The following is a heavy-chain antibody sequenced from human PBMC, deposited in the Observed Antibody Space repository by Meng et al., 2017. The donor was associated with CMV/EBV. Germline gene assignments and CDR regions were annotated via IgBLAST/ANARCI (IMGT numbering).Heavy chain of an antibody. CDR1: GYTFTGYY. D-gene: IGHD3-10*01. CDR2: INPNSGGT. V-gene: IGHV1-2*02. J-gene: IGHJ5*02. Sequence: QVQLVQSGAEVKKPGASVKVSCXASGYTFTGYYMHWGRQAPGQGLEWMGWINPNSGGTNYAQKFQGRVTMTRDTSISTAYMELSRLRSDDTAVYYCARDRSITMVRGVMGWFDPWGQGTLVTVSS. CDR3: ARDRSITMVRGVMGWFDP.